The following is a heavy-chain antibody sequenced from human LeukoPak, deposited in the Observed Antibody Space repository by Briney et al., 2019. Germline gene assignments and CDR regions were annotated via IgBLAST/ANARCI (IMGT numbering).Heavy chain of an antibody. J-gene: IGHJ1*01. CDR2: IIPIFGTA. Sequence: SVKVSCKASGGTFSSYAISWVRQAPGQGLEWMGGIIPIFGTANYAQKFQGRVTITTDESTSTAYMELSSLRSEDTAVYYCASPANRDPVGTKYFQHWGQGTLVTVSS. CDR1: GGTFSSYA. V-gene: IGHV1-69*05. CDR3: ASPANRDPVGTKYFQH. D-gene: IGHD1-14*01.